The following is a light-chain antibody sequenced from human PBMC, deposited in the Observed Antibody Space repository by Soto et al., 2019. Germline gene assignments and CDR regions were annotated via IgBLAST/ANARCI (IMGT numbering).Light chain of an antibody. J-gene: IGLJ2*01. Sequence: QSVLTQPPSVSGAPGQRVIISCTGSSSNIGAGYAVQWYQQLPGTAPKLLIYAHRNRPSGVPDRFSGSKSGTSASLAITGLQAEDEAIYYGHSYDYNFSGSAVFGGGTKLTVL. V-gene: IGLV1-40*01. CDR2: AHR. CDR1: SSNIGAGYA. CDR3: HSYDYNFSGSAV.